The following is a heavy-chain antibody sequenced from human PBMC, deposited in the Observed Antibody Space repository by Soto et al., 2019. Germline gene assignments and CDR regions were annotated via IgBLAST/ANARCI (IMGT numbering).Heavy chain of an antibody. CDR1: GDSATSDSHY. CDR3: ARDSSYYYGSGILDY. V-gene: IGHV4-39*02. Sequence: SETLSLTCTVSGDSATSDSHYWGWIRQPPGKGLESIANIYYDGNTYYNPSLKGRVTISLDTSKNQFSLRLNSVTAADTAVYYCARDSSYYYGSGILDYWGQGTLVTVSS. CDR2: IYYDGNT. J-gene: IGHJ4*02. D-gene: IGHD3-10*01.